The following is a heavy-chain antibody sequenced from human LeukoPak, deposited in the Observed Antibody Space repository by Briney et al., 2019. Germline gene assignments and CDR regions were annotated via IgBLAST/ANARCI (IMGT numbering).Heavy chain of an antibody. CDR2: IYYSGST. D-gene: IGHD6-6*01. V-gene: IGHV4-59*01. CDR3: AIIQTLAARPGSADY. Sequence: SETLSLTCTVSGGSISSYYWSWIRQPPGKGLEWIGYIYYSGSTNYNPSLKSRVTISVDTSKNQFSLKLSSVTAADTAVYYCAIIQTLAARPGSADYWGQGTLVTVSS. CDR1: GGSISSYY. J-gene: IGHJ4*02.